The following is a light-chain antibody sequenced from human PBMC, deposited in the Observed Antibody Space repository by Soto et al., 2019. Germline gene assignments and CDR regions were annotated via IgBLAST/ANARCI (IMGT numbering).Light chain of an antibody. Sequence: EIVLTQSPGTLSLSPGEKVTLSCGASQSVTNNYLAWYQQKPGQAPRLLISGASSRATCIPDRFSGSGSGTDFTLTISRLEPEDFAVFYCQQYGSSPYTFGQGTKLEIK. CDR3: QQYGSSPYT. CDR2: GAS. J-gene: IGKJ2*01. V-gene: IGKV3-20*01. CDR1: QSVTNNY.